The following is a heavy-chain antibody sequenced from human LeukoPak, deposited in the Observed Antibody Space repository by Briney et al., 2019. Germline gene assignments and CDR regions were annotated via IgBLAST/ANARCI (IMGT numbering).Heavy chain of an antibody. CDR1: GGSISSSY. Sequence: SETLSLTCTVSGGSISSSYWSWIRQPPGKGLEWIGYIYDSGSTNYDPSLKSRVTISVDTSKNQFSLKLSSVTAADTAVYYCASLGDFDLWGRGTLVTVSS. CDR3: ASLGDFDL. CDR2: IYDSGST. J-gene: IGHJ2*01. V-gene: IGHV4-59*01.